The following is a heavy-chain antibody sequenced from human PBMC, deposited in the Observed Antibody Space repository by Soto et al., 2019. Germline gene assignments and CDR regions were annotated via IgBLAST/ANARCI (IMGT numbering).Heavy chain of an antibody. CDR2: MNPNSGNT. V-gene: IGHV1-8*01. CDR3: ARGSYYDYIWGSYNFDY. CDR1: GYTFTSYD. D-gene: IGHD3-16*01. Sequence: ASVKVSCKASGYTFTSYDINWVRQATGQGLEWMGWMNPNSGNTGYAQKFQGRVTMTRNTSISTAYMELSSLRSEDTAVYYCARGSYYDYIWGSYNFDYWGQGTLVTVSS. J-gene: IGHJ4*02.